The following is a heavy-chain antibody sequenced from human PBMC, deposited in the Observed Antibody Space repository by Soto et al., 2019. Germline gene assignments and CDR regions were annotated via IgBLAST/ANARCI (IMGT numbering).Heavy chain of an antibody. Sequence: GASVKVSCKASGYTFRSYDINWVRQATGQGLEWMGWMNPNSGNIGYAQKFQGRVTMTTDMSTTTAYMGLRSLRSDDTAVYYCARDNDVWNGYFFDNWGQGTLVTVSS. CDR3: ARDNDVWNGYFFDN. CDR1: GYTFRSYD. D-gene: IGHD3-3*01. CDR2: MNPNSGNI. V-gene: IGHV1-8*01. J-gene: IGHJ4*02.